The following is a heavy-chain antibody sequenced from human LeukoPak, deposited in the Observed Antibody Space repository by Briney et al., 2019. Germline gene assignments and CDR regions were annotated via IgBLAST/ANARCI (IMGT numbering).Heavy chain of an antibody. Sequence: SETLSLTCTVSGGSISSYYWSWIRQPPGKGLEWIGYIYYSGSTNYNPSLKSRVTISVDTSKNQFSLKLSSVTAADTAVYYCARYRNGPLAGYWYFDLWGRGTLVTVSS. D-gene: IGHD6-19*01. J-gene: IGHJ2*01. CDR2: IYYSGST. CDR3: ARYRNGPLAGYWYFDL. V-gene: IGHV4-59*01. CDR1: GGSISSYY.